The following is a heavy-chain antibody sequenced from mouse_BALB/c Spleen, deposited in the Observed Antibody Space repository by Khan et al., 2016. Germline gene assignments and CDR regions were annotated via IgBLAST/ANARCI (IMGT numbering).Heavy chain of an antibody. Sequence: QVQLQQSGAELAKPGASVKMSCKASGYTFTSYWMHWVKQRPGQGLEWIGYINPSTGYTEYNQKFKDKATLTADKSSSTAYMQLSSLTSEDSAVYYCARKYGNTNFDVWGAGTTVTVSS. CDR1: GYTFTSYW. V-gene: IGHV1-7*01. CDR2: INPSTGYT. J-gene: IGHJ1*01. D-gene: IGHD2-10*02. CDR3: ARKYGNTNFDV.